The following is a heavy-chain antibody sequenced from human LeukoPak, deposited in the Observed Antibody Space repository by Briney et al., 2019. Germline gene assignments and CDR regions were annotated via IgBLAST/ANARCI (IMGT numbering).Heavy chain of an antibody. V-gene: IGHV7-4-1*02. CDR1: GYTFTSYA. CDR3: ARDELELHFLNGMDV. Sequence: EASVKVSCKASGYTFTSYAMNWVRQAPGQGLEWMGWINTNTGNPTYAQGFTGRFVFSLDTSVSTAYLQISSLKAEDTAVYYCARDELELHFLNGMDVWGQGTTVTVSS. CDR2: INTNTGNP. D-gene: IGHD1-7*01. J-gene: IGHJ6*02.